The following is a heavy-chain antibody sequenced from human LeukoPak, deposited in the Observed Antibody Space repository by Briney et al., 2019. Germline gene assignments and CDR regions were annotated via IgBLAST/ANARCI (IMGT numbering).Heavy chain of an antibody. Sequence: SETLSLTSAVYGGSFSDYYWNWIRQPPGKGLEWIGEINHSGSTNYNPSLKSRVTMSADTFKNQFSLTLSSVTAADTAVYYCARVQDFETRGYYLGYWGHGTLVTVSS. D-gene: IGHD3-22*01. CDR3: ARVQDFETRGYYLGY. CDR2: INHSGST. V-gene: IGHV4-34*01. CDR1: GGSFSDYY. J-gene: IGHJ4*01.